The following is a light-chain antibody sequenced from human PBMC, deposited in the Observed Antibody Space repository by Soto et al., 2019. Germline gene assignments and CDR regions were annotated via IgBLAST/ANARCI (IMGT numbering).Light chain of an antibody. Sequence: DIQMTQSPSCLSASVGERVTITCRASQGISNYLAWYQQKPGKVPKLLIYAASTLQSGVPSRLSGSGSGTDFTLTISSLQPEDVATYYCQKYNSAPLTFGPGTKVDIK. CDR3: QKYNSAPLT. CDR2: AAS. V-gene: IGKV1-27*01. CDR1: QGISNY. J-gene: IGKJ3*01.